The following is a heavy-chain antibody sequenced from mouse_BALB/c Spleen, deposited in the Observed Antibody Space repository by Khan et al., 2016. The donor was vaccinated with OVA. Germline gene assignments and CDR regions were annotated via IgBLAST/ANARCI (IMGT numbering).Heavy chain of an antibody. J-gene: IGHJ1*01. CDR1: GFSFTSYT. D-gene: IGHD2-1*01. CDR3: TRDGNYAHWYFDG. Sequence: EVELVESGGGLVRPGGSLKLSCAASGFSFTSYTMSWVRQTPEKRLEWVATISSGSTYTYYPDSVKGRFTISRDNAKNTLYLQMSSLKSEDTAMYYCTRDGNYAHWYFDGWGAGTTVTVSS. CDR2: ISSGSTYT. V-gene: IGHV5-6-4*01.